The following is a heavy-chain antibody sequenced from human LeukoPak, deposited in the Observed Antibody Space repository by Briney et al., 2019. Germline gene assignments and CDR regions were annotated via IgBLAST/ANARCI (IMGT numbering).Heavy chain of an antibody. CDR3: ARIGHDLYKTFDS. J-gene: IGHJ5*01. V-gene: IGHV3-23*01. Sequence: GGSLRLSCAASGFTFSSYAMSWVRQAPGKGLEWVSAISGSGGSTYYADSVKGRFTISRDNAKTSIYLQMNSLRAEDTAIYYCARIGHDLYKTFDSWGHGTLITVSS. CDR1: GFTFSSYA. D-gene: IGHD1-1*01. CDR2: ISGSGGST.